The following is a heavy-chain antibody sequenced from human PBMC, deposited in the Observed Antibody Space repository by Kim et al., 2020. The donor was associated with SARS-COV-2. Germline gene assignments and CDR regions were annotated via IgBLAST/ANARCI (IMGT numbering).Heavy chain of an antibody. D-gene: IGHD3-3*01. CDR3: ATDGVRFLEWLFYGMDV. V-gene: IGHV1-24*01. J-gene: IGHJ6*02. Sequence: KFQGRVTMTEDTSTDTAYMELSSLRSEDTAVYYCATDGVRFLEWLFYGMDVWGQGTTVTVSS.